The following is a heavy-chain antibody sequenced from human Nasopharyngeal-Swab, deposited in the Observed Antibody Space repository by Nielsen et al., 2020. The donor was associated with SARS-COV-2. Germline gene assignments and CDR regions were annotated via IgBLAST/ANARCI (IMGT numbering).Heavy chain of an antibody. V-gene: IGHV7-4-1*02. CDR1: GYTFTSYA. CDR3: ARARGQPHNYYYYGMDV. CDR2: INTNTGNP. J-gene: IGHJ6*02. Sequence: ASVKVSWKASGYTFTSYAINWARHAAGQGLQWAGWINTNTGNPTYAQGFTGRFVFSLDTSVSTAYLQISSLKAEDTAVYYCARARGQPHNYYYYGMDVWGQGTTVTVSS.